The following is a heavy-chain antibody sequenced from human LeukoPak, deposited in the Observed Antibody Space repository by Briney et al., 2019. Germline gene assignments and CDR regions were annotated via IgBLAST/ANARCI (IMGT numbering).Heavy chain of an antibody. CDR3: ARAATWIQLGRWFDP. J-gene: IGHJ5*02. D-gene: IGHD5-18*01. V-gene: IGHV4-34*01. CDR2: INHSGST. Sequence: SETLSLTCAVYGGSSSGYYWSWIRQPPGKGLEWIGEINHSGSTNYNPSLKSRVTISVDTSKNQFSLKLSSVTAADTAVYYCARAATWIQLGRWFDPWGQGTLVTVSS. CDR1: GGSSSGYY.